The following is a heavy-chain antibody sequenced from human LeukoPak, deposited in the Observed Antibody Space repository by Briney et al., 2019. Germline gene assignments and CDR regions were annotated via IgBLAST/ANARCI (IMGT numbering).Heavy chain of an antibody. CDR1: GFTFSSYA. V-gene: IGHV3-30*04. CDR3: ARPDY. Sequence: GGSLRLSCAASGFTFSSYAMHWVRQAPGKGLEWVAVISYDGSNKYYADSVKGRFTISRNNAKNSLYLQMNSLRAEDTAVYYCARPDYWGQGTLVTVSS. J-gene: IGHJ4*02. CDR2: ISYDGSNK.